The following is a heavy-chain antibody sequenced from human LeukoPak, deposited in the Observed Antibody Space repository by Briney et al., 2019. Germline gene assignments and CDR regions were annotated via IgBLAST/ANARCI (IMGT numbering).Heavy chain of an antibody. CDR3: VRRGDASSGWGDHDF. V-gene: IGHV3-23*01. J-gene: IGHJ4*02. D-gene: IGHD6-19*01. CDR2: TGGNGDKT. Sequence: GGSLRLSCAASGFTFNRNAISWVRQAPGKGLEWVSTTGGNGDKTFYAASVKGRFTISRDNSKNMVHLQMNSLTGADTALYYCVRRGDASSGWGDHDFWGQGALVTVSS. CDR1: GFTFNRNA.